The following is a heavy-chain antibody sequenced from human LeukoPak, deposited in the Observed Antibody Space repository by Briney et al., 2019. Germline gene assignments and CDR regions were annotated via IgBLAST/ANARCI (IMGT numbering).Heavy chain of an antibody. D-gene: IGHD1-26*01. CDR3: ARDTDGSLDY. CDR1: GSTFTNSW. CDR2: IKQDGSTK. Sequence: PGGSLRLSCAASGSTFTNSWMAWVRQAPGKGLEWVADIKQDGSTKHYADSLKGRFTISRDNPKNSLYLQMNSLRADDTAVYYCARDTDGSLDYWGQGILVTVAS. V-gene: IGHV3-7*01. J-gene: IGHJ4*02.